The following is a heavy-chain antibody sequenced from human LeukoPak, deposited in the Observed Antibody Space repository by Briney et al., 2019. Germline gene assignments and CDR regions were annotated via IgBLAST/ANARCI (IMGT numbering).Heavy chain of an antibody. CDR1: GYTFTSYD. V-gene: IGHV1-8*01. CDR3: ARAFLTYYDFWSGYGSILIFDY. D-gene: IGHD3-3*01. Sequence: GASVKVSCKASGYTFTSYDINWVRQATEQGLEWMGWMNPNSGNTGYAQKFQGRVTMTRNTSISTAYMELSSLRSEDTAVYYCARAFLTYYDFWSGYGSILIFDYWGQGTLVTVSS. J-gene: IGHJ4*02. CDR2: MNPNSGNT.